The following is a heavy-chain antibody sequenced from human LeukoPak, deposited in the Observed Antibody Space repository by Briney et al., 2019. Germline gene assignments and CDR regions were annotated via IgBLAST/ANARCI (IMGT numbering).Heavy chain of an antibody. CDR2: IRYDGSNK. D-gene: IGHD3-16*01. Sequence: PGGSLRLSCAASGFTFSSYGMHWVRQAPGKGLEWVAFIRYDGSNKYYADSVKGRFTISRDNAKNSLYLQMNSLRAEDTAVYYCAPLGGSELDYRGQGTLVTVSS. V-gene: IGHV3-30*02. CDR3: APLGGSELDY. CDR1: GFTFSSYG. J-gene: IGHJ4*02.